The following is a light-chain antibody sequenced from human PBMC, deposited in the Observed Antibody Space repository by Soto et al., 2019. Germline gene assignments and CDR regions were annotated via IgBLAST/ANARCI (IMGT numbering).Light chain of an antibody. Sequence: HAVVTQEPSLTVSPGGTVILTCGSSTGAVTSGHYPYWFQQKPGQAPKTLIYDTTNKQSWSPARFSGSLLGGKAALTLSGAQPEDEADYYCLLVYSGTVVFGGGTKLTVL. CDR3: LLVYSGTVV. CDR1: TGAVTSGHY. CDR2: DTT. J-gene: IGLJ2*01. V-gene: IGLV7-46*01.